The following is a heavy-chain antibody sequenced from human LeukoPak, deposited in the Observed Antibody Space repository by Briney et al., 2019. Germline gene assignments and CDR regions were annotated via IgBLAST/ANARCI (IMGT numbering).Heavy chain of an antibody. Sequence: GGSLRLSCAASGFTFSSSWMSWVRQAPGKGLEWVGRIKSKTDGGTTDYAAPVKGRFTISRDDSKNTLYLQMNSLKTEDTAVYYCTISIAARVDYWGQGTLVTVSS. J-gene: IGHJ4*02. D-gene: IGHD6-6*01. CDR1: GFTFSSSW. CDR3: TISIAARVDY. V-gene: IGHV3-15*01. CDR2: IKSKTDGGTT.